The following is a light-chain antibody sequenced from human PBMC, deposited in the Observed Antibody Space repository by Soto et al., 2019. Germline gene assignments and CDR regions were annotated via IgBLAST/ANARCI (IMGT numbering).Light chain of an antibody. CDR1: QSLLHSNGYNY. CDR3: MQALQTPIT. Sequence: DIVMTQSPLSLPVTPGEPASISCRSSQSLLHSNGYNYLDWYLQKPGQSPQLLIYLGSNRASGVPDRFSGSGSGTDFTLKISRVEAEYVGFYYCMQALQTPITFGQGTRLEIK. J-gene: IGKJ5*01. CDR2: LGS. V-gene: IGKV2-28*01.